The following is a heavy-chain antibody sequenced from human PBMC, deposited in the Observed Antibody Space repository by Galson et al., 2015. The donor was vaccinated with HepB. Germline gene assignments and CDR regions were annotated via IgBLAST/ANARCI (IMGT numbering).Heavy chain of an antibody. Sequence: TLSLTCAVSGGSISSGGYYWSWIRQHPGKGLEWIGYIYYSGSAYYNPSLKSRVTISVDTSKNQFSLKLSSVTAADTAVYYCARLGYCSGGSCYFPLYYYYYDMDVWGQGTTVTVSS. CDR1: GGSISSGGYY. J-gene: IGHJ6*02. V-gene: IGHV4-31*11. CDR2: IYYSGSA. D-gene: IGHD2-15*01. CDR3: ARLGYCSGGSCYFPLYYYYYDMDV.